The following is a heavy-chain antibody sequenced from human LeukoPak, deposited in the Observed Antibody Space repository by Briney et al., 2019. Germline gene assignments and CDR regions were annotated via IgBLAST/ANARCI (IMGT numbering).Heavy chain of an antibody. J-gene: IGHJ5*02. Sequence: PSETLSLTCTVSGGSISSSSYYWGWIRQPPGKGLEWIGSIYTSGSTNYNPSLKSRVTMSVDTSKNQFSLKLSSVTAADTAVYYCARQPHFSSSWYRGNVWFDPWGQGTLVTVSS. D-gene: IGHD6-13*01. CDR3: ARQPHFSSSWYRGNVWFDP. CDR2: IYTSGST. V-gene: IGHV4-39*07. CDR1: GGSISSSSYY.